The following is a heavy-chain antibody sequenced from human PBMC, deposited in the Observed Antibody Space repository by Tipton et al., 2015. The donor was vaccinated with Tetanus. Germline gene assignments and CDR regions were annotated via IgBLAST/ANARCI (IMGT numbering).Heavy chain of an antibody. Sequence: TLSLTCAVSGGSISSSNWWSWVRQPPGKGLEWIGEIYHSGSTNYNPSLKSRVTISVDKSKNQFSLKLSSVTAADTAVYYCARGRGSYYYDSSGYYYVRNAFDIWGQGTMVTVSS. CDR2: IYHSGST. J-gene: IGHJ3*02. V-gene: IGHV4-4*02. CDR1: GGSISSSNW. CDR3: ARGRGSYYYDSSGYYYVRNAFDI. D-gene: IGHD3-22*01.